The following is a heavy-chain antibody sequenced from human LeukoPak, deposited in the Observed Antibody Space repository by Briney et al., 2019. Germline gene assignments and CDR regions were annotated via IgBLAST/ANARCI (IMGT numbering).Heavy chain of an antibody. Sequence: GASVKVSCKASGGTFSSYAISWVRQAPGQGLEWMGGIIPIFGTANYAQKFQGRVTITADESTSTAYMELSSLRSEDTAVYYCARAPSNIVVVPAAPDYWGQGTLVTVSS. CDR3: ARAPSNIVVVPAAPDY. CDR1: GGTFSSYA. J-gene: IGHJ4*02. D-gene: IGHD2-2*01. CDR2: IIPIFGTA. V-gene: IGHV1-69*13.